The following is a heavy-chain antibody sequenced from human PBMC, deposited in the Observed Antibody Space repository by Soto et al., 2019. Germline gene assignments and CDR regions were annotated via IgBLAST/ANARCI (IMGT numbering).Heavy chain of an antibody. J-gene: IGHJ4*02. CDR1: GFTFSSYA. V-gene: IGHV3-23*01. D-gene: IGHD2-2*01. Sequence: GGSLRLSCAASGFTFSSYAMSWVRQAPGKGLEWVSAISGSGGSTYYADSVKGRFTISRDNSKNTLYLQMNSLRAEDTAVYYCAKDLRIRPSSYPFDYWGQGTLVTVSS. CDR3: AKDLRIRPSSYPFDY. CDR2: ISGSGGST.